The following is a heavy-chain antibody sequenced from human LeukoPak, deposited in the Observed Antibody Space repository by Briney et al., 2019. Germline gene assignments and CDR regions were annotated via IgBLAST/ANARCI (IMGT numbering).Heavy chain of an antibody. CDR2: IKQDASEK. Sequence: GGSLRLSCAASGFTFSSYWISWVRQAPGKGLEWVANIKQDASEKYYVDSVKGRFTISRDNAKNSLYLQMNSLRAEDTAVYYCARVGFYGSGSYGAFDIWGQGTMVTVSS. D-gene: IGHD3-10*01. CDR3: ARVGFYGSGSYGAFDI. CDR1: GFTFSSYW. J-gene: IGHJ3*02. V-gene: IGHV3-7*01.